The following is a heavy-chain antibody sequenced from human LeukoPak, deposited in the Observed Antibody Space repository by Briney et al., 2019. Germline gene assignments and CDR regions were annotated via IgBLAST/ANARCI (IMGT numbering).Heavy chain of an antibody. CDR2: IYHSGST. CDR3: ARVRSLTYYYGSGSYLLYYFDY. V-gene: IGHV4-39*07. J-gene: IGHJ4*02. Sequence: SETLSLTCTVSGGSISSSSYYWGWIRQPPGKGLEWIGEIYHSGSTNYNPSLKSRVTISVGKSKNQFSLKLSSVTAADTAVYYCARVRSLTYYYGSGSYLLYYFDYWGQGTLVTVSS. CDR1: GGSISSSSYY. D-gene: IGHD3-10*01.